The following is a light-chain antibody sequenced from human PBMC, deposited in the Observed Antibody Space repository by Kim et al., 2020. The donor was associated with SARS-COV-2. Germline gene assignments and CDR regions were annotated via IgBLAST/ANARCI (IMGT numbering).Light chain of an antibody. Sequence: SPGERATLSRRASQSISSNLAWYQQRPGQAPRLLIYGAFTRATGIPARISGSGSGTDFTLTISSLQSEDFAIYYCQQYNNRPPWTFGQGTKVDIK. CDR3: QQYNNRPPWT. J-gene: IGKJ1*01. CDR1: QSISSN. V-gene: IGKV3-15*01. CDR2: GAF.